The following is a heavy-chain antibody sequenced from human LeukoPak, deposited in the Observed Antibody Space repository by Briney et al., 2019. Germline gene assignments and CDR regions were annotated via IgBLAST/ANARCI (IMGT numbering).Heavy chain of an antibody. CDR2: IYYSGST. D-gene: IGHD5-18*01. J-gene: IGHJ4*02. CDR3: ARELGYSYGIYYFDY. V-gene: IGHV4-59*01. CDR1: GGSISSYY. Sequence: PSETLSLTCTVSGGSISSYYWSWIRQPPGKGLEWIGYIYYSGSTNYNPSLKSRVTISVDTSKNQFSLKLSSVTAADTAVYYCARELGYSYGIYYFDYWGQGTLVTVSS.